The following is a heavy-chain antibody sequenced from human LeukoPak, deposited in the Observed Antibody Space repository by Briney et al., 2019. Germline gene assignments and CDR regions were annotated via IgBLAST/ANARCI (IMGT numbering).Heavy chain of an antibody. CDR2: IGTAGDT. V-gene: IGHV3-13*01. D-gene: IGHD3-22*01. CDR3: ARGYYDSSGYFGFDY. J-gene: IGHJ4*02. CDR1: GFTYSSYD. Sequence: GGSLRLSCAASGFTYSSYDMPWVRQATGKGLEWVSAIGTAGDTYYPGSVKGRFTISRENAKNSLYLQMNSLRAGDTAVYYCARGYYDSSGYFGFDYWGQGTLVTVSS.